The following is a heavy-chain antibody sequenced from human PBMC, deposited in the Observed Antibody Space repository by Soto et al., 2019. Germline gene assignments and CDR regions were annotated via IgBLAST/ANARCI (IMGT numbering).Heavy chain of an antibody. J-gene: IGHJ4*02. CDR1: GFTFSSYG. V-gene: IGHV3-33*01. CDR3: ARDFYDSSGFFDY. D-gene: IGHD3-22*01. Sequence: GGSLRLSCAASGFTFSSYGMHWVRQAPGKGLEWVAVIWYDGSNKYYADSVKGRFTISRDNSKNTLYLQMNSLRAEDTAVYYCARDFYDSSGFFDYWGQGTLVTVS. CDR2: IWYDGSNK.